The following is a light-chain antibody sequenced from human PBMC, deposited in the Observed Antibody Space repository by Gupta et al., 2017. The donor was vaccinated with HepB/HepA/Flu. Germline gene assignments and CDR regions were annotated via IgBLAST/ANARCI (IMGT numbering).Light chain of an antibody. Sequence: SSELTQDPPVSVALGQTVRITCQGDSLRNYYASWFQQKPGQAPKLVLYGNNNRPSGIPDRLSGSNSGNTASLTIAGTQAEDEADYYCNCRDSSGNVVFGGGTRLTVL. CDR1: SLRNYY. J-gene: IGLJ2*01. V-gene: IGLV3-19*01. CDR2: GNN. CDR3: NCRDSSGNVV.